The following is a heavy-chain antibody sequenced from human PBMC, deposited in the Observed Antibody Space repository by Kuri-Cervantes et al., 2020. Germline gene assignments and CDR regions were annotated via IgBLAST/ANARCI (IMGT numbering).Heavy chain of an antibody. CDR2: IYHSGST. V-gene: IGHV4-38-2*01. Sequence: SETLSLTCAVSGYSISSGYYWGWIRQPPGKGLEWIGRIYHSGSTYYNPSLKSRVTISVDTSKNQFSLKLSSVTAAGTAVYYCASWDSSSWYRYFDYWGQGTLVTVSS. CDR3: ASWDSSSWYRYFDY. J-gene: IGHJ4*02. CDR1: GYSISSGYY. D-gene: IGHD6-13*01.